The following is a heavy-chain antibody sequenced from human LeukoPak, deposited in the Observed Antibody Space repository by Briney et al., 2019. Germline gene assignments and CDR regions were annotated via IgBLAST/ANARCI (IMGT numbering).Heavy chain of an antibody. D-gene: IGHD3-16*01. CDR2: ISGSGGST. Sequence: GGSLRLSCAASGFTFSSYAMSWVRQAPGKGLEWVSAISGSGGSTYYADSVKGRFTVSRDNSNNTLYLRMNGLRAEDTAVYYCTKVPRTNLDMIFDSWGQGALVTVSS. J-gene: IGHJ4*02. CDR1: GFTFSSYA. CDR3: TKVPRTNLDMIFDS. V-gene: IGHV3-23*01.